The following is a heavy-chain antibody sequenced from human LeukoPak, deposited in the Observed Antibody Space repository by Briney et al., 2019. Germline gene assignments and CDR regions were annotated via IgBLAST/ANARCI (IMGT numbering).Heavy chain of an antibody. J-gene: IGHJ5*02. CDR1: GFTLTELS. CDR2: FDPEEGET. D-gene: IGHD2-2*01. V-gene: IGHV1-24*01. Sequence: GASVKVSCKVSGFTLTELSIHWVRQAPGKGLEWMGGFDPEEGETIYAQKFQGRVTMTEDTSTDTAYMELSSLRSEDTAVYYCATLNIVVGFDPWGQGTLVTVSS. CDR3: ATLNIVVGFDP.